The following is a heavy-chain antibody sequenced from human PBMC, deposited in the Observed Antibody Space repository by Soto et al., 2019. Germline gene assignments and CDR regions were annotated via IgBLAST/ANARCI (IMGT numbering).Heavy chain of an antibody. D-gene: IGHD3-22*01. V-gene: IGHV4-39*01. CDR3: ARDYYDSSDYTTNWFDP. CDR2: IYHTGNT. CDR1: GGSISNSRYY. J-gene: IGHJ5*02. Sequence: PSETLSLTCTVSGGSISNSRYYWAWIRQPPGKGLEWIGSIYHTGNTYYNPSLRSLVTISVDTSKNQFTLKLTSVTAADTAVYYCARDYYDSSDYTTNWFDPWGQGTLVTVS.